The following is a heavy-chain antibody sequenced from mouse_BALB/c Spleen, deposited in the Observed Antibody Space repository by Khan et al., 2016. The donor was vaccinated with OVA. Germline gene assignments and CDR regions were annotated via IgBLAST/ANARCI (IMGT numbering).Heavy chain of an antibody. CDR3: ARHGYVGWFSY. D-gene: IGHD2-2*01. Sequence: VQLKQSGPELMKPGASVKISCKASGYTFTTYYIHWVMQSPGQSLEWIGYIDPSSGDTTYNQKFQGKATLTVDKSSSTAYLQLSNLTSEDSAVDYCARHGYVGWFSYWGQGTLVTVSA. CDR2: IDPSSGDT. J-gene: IGHJ3*01. CDR1: GYTFTTYY. V-gene: IGHV1-34*01.